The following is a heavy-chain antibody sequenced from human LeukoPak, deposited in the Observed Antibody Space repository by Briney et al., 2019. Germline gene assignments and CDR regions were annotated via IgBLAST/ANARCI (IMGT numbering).Heavy chain of an antibody. CDR3: ASHLVTGDAFDI. CDR2: IKNRGSEK. CDR1: GFTISNYY. D-gene: IGHD4-23*01. V-gene: IGHV3-11*01. Sequence: GGSLRLSCAASGFTISNYYMSWIRQAPGKGLEWVAYIKNRGSEKYYADPVRGRFTISRDNARNSLYLQMNSLRAEDTAVYYCASHLVTGDAFDIWGRGTMVTVSS. J-gene: IGHJ3*02.